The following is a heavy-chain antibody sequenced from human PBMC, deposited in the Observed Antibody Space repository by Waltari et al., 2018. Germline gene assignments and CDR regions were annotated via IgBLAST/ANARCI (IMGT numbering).Heavy chain of an antibody. CDR2: ISGSGGST. CDR3: AKDPRVTMRIVVITSYFDY. CDR1: GGSISSGSYY. V-gene: IGHV3-23*01. D-gene: IGHD3-22*01. J-gene: IGHJ4*02. Sequence: VQLQESGQGRVKPSQTLSLTCTVSGGSISSGSYYWSWIRQPAGKGLEWVSTISGSGGSTYYADSVKGRFTISRENSKNTLYLQMASLRAEDTAVYYCAKDPRVTMRIVVITSYFDYWGQGTLVTVSS.